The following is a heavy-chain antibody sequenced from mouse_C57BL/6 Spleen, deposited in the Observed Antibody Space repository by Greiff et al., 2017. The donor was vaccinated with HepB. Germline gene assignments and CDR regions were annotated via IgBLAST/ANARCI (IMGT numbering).Heavy chain of an antibody. CDR3: AKRGNGYVGGGYAMDY. V-gene: IGHV2-3*01. CDR2: IWGDGST. Sequence: VKLQESGPGLVAPSQSLSITCTVSGFSLTSYGVSWVRQPPGKGLEWLGVIWGDGSTNYHSALISRLSISKDNSKNQVFLKLNSLQTDDTATYYCAKRGNGYVGGGYAMDYWGQGTSVTVSS. CDR1: GFSLTSYG. J-gene: IGHJ4*01. D-gene: IGHD2-2*01.